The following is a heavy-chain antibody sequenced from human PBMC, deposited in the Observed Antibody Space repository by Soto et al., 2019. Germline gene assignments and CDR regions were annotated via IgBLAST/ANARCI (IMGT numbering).Heavy chain of an antibody. CDR1: GFTFSSYA. CDR3: AKERLTTMVRGNWFDP. D-gene: IGHD3-10*01. Sequence: XGSLRLSCAASGFTFSSYAMSWVRQAPGKGLEWVSAISGSGGSTYYADSVKGRFTISRDNSKNTLYLQMNSLRAEDTAVYYCAKERLTTMVRGNWFDPWGQGTLVTVSS. V-gene: IGHV3-23*01. CDR2: ISGSGGST. J-gene: IGHJ5*02.